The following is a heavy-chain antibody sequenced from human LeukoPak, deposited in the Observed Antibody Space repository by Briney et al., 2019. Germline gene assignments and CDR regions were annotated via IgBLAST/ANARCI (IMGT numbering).Heavy chain of an antibody. CDR2: INHSGST. CDR1: GGSFSGYY. CDR3: ARHDSSGYYLEY. D-gene: IGHD3-22*01. J-gene: IGHJ4*02. V-gene: IGHV4-34*01. Sequence: SETLSPTCAVYGGSFSGYYWSWIRQPPGKGLEWIGEINHSGSTNYNPSLKSRVTISVDTSKNQFSLKLSSVTAADTAVYYRARHDSSGYYLEYWGQGTLVTVSS.